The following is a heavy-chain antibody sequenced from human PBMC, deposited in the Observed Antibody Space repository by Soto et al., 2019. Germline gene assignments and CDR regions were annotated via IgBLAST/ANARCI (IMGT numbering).Heavy chain of an antibody. V-gene: IGHV4-34*01. D-gene: IGHD1-26*01. CDR1: GGSFSGYY. Sequence: ASETLSLTCAVYGGSFSGYYWSWIRQPPGKGLERIGEINHSGSTNYNPSLKSRVTISVDTSKNQFSLKLSSVTAADTAVYYCARGPVEPAILDYWGQGTLVTVSS. CDR2: INHSGST. CDR3: ARGPVEPAILDY. J-gene: IGHJ4*02.